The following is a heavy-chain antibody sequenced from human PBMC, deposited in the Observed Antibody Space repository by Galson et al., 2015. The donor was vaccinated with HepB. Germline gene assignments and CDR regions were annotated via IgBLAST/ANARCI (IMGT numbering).Heavy chain of an antibody. Sequence: SVKVSCKASGGTFSSYAISWVRQAPGQGLEWMGGIIPIFGTANYAQKFQGRVTITADESPSTAYMELSSLRSEDTAVYYCARSSGVGAPYYYGMDVWGQGTTVTVSS. V-gene: IGHV1-69*13. J-gene: IGHJ6*02. CDR3: ARSSGVGAPYYYGMDV. CDR2: IIPIFGTA. CDR1: GGTFSSYA. D-gene: IGHD1-26*01.